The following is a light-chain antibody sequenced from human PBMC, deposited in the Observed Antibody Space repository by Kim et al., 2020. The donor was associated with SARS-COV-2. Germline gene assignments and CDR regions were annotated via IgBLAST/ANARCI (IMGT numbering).Light chain of an antibody. CDR3: LLYYGSTRV. Sequence: QAVVIQESSLTVSPGETVTLTCASSTGAVTSGYSPNWFQQKPGQAPRALIFSTNKKHSWTPSRFSASLLGGKAALTLSGAQPEDEADYYYLLYYGSTRVFGGGTQLTVL. CDR2: STN. J-gene: IGLJ3*02. CDR1: TGAVTSGYS. V-gene: IGLV7-43*01.